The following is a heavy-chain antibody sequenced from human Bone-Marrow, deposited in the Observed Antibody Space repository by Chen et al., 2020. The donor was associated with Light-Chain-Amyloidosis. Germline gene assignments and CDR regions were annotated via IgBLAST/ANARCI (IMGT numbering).Heavy chain of an antibody. CDR1: RYTFPIYW. J-gene: IGHJ4*02. D-gene: IGHD5-12*01. CDR3: ARRRDGYNFDY. V-gene: IGHV5-51*01. Sequence: NPGHSHKTACNDYRYTFPIYWIGWVRQMPGKGLEWMGVIYPDDSDARYSPCFEGQVTISADKSITTAYLQWRSLKASDTAMYYCARRRDGYNFDYWGQGTLVTVSS. CDR2: IYPDDSDA.